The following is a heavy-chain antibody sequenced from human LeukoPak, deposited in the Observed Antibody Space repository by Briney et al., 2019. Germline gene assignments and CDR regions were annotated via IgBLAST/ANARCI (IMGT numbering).Heavy chain of an antibody. Sequence: PSQTLSLTCTVSGGPISSGDYYWSWTPQPPGKGLEWIGYIYYSGSTYYNPSLKSRVTISVDTSKNQFSLKLSSVIAADTAVYYCARDLQDSNPGVWFDPWGQGTLVTVSS. V-gene: IGHV4-30-4*01. CDR1: GGPISSGDYY. CDR3: ARDLQDSNPGVWFDP. D-gene: IGHD1-14*01. CDR2: IYYSGST. J-gene: IGHJ5*02.